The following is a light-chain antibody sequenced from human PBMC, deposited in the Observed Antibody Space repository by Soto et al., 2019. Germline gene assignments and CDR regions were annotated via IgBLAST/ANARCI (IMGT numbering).Light chain of an antibody. CDR1: QTISSY. Sequence: DIQMTQSPSSLSASVGDRVTITSRASQTISSYLNWYQQSPGKAPKLLIYAASSLQSGVPSRFSGSGSGTDFTLTISSLQPEDFATYYCQQSSNIPYTFGQGTKLEIK. CDR3: QQSSNIPYT. CDR2: AAS. J-gene: IGKJ2*01. V-gene: IGKV1-39*01.